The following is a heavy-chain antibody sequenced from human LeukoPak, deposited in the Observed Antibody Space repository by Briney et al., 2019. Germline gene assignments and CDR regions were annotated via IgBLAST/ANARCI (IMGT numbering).Heavy chain of an antibody. Sequence: SSVNVSCMASVWTFATSGISELRPAPGQRLEWMGWISPESGTAHYPQRVQGRITMTTDKSTSSAYMELRSLTSDDTAVYYCTRVRDSSNWWGAFDIWGEGTMVSVSS. J-gene: IGHJ3*02. CDR3: TRVRDSSNWWGAFDI. D-gene: IGHD6-13*01. CDR2: ISPESGTA. V-gene: IGHV1-18*01. CDR1: VWTFATSG.